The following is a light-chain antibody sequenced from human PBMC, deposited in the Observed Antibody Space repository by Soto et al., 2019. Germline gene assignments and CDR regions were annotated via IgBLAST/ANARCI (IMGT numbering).Light chain of an antibody. CDR2: GST. CDR1: SSNIGAGYD. V-gene: IGLV1-40*01. Sequence: QSVLTQPPSVSGAPGQGVSISCSGTSSNIGAGYDVPWYQHLPGTAPKLLIYGSTHRPSGVPDRFSGSKSDNSASLAITGVQADDEADYYCQSYDSNLSGSVFGSGTKLTVL. J-gene: IGLJ1*01. CDR3: QSYDSNLSGSV.